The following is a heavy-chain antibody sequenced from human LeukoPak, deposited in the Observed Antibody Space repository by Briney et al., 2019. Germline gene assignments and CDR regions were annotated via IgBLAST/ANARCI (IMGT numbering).Heavy chain of an antibody. CDR2: IYYSGST. CDR3: ARHLREQWLVHRPWFDP. D-gene: IGHD6-19*01. CDR1: GGSISSSSYY. V-gene: IGHV4-39*01. Sequence: TSETLSLTCTVSGGSISSSSYYWGWIRQPPGKGLEWIGSIYYSGSTYYNPSLKSRVTISVDTSKNQFSLELSSVTAADTAVYYCARHLREQWLVHRPWFDPWGQGTLVTVSS. J-gene: IGHJ5*02.